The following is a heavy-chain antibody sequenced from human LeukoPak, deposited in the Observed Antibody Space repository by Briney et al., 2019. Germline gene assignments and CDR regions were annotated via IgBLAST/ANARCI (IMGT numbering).Heavy chain of an antibody. CDR2: ISSSRSHI. Sequence: PGGSLRLSCAASGFTFSSYSMNWVRQAPGKGREWGSAISSSRSHIYYPDPVKGRFRISRDNAKNSLYLQMNSLRAEDTAVYYCVRDRDIAYLRADFWGQGTLVTVSS. CDR3: VRDRDIAYLRADF. V-gene: IGHV3-21*01. D-gene: IGHD5-12*01. J-gene: IGHJ4*02. CDR1: GFTFSSYS.